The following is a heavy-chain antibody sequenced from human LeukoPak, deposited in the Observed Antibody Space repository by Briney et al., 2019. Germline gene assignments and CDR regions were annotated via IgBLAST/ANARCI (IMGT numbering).Heavy chain of an antibody. CDR2: ISGSGDAT. J-gene: IGHJ4*02. CDR1: GFMFSQHT. Sequence: NSGGSLRLSCAVSGFMFSQHTMSWVRQAPGKRLEWVSSISGSGDATRYADSVMGRFTISRDNAKNSLYLEMNSLRAEDTSVYYCARGFRNYCGGDCYCFDYWGQGTLVTVSS. V-gene: IGHV3-21*01. D-gene: IGHD2-21*02. CDR3: ARGFRNYCGGDCYCFDY.